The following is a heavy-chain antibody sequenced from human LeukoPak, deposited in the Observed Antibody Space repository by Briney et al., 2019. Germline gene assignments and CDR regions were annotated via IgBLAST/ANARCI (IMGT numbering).Heavy chain of an antibody. Sequence: QGRGKGLEWVSAIGTAGDTYYPGSVKGRFTISRENAKNSLYLQMNGLRAGDTAGYYCARARVSYGGNSRWYFDLWGRGSLVTVSS. D-gene: IGHD4-23*01. J-gene: IGHJ2*01. CDR2: IGTAGDT. V-gene: IGHV3-13*04. CDR3: ARARVSYGGNSRWYFDL.